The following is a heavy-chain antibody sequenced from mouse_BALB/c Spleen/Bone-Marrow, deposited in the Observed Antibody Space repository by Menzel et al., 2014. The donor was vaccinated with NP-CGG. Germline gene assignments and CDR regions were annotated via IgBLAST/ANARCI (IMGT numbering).Heavy chain of an antibody. J-gene: IGHJ2*01. Sequence: VQLQQPGGGLVQPGGSLKLSCAASGFTFSSYGMSWVRQTPDKRLELVATINSNGGGTYYPDSVKGRFTISRDNAKNTLYLQMSSLKSEDTAMYYCARDYYGSSDYWGQGTTLTVSS. CDR1: GFTFSSYG. CDR3: ARDYYGSSDY. D-gene: IGHD1-1*01. CDR2: INSNGGGT. V-gene: IGHV5-6-3*01.